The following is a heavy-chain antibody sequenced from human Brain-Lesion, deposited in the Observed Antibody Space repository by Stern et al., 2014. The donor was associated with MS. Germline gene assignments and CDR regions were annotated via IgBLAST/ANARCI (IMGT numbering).Heavy chain of an antibody. V-gene: IGHV1-2*02. J-gene: IGHJ6*02. CDR3: ARDQRGITIFGEVTDYYYLGMDV. Sequence: DQLVESGAEVKKPGASVKVSCKTSGYIFTGYYIHWVRQAPGQGLEWMAWVNPNTGGTKYAQKFQGRVTMSRDTSISTAYVELSSLTSDDTAVYYCARDQRGITIFGEVTDYYYLGMDVWGQGTTVTVSS. D-gene: IGHD3-3*01. CDR2: VNPNTGGT. CDR1: GYIFTGYY.